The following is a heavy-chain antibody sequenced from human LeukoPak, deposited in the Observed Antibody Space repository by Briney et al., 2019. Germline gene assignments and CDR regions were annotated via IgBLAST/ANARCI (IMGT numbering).Heavy chain of an antibody. J-gene: IGHJ6*02. CDR3: ARLRSNYYYYGMDV. CDR1: GFTFSSYA. V-gene: IGHV3-23*01. D-gene: IGHD5-12*01. CDR2: ISGSGGST. Sequence: GGSLRLSCAASGFTFSSYAMSWVRQAPGKGLEWVSAISGSGGSTYYADSVKGRFTISRDNAKNSLHLQMNSLRAEDTAVYYCARLRSNYYYYGMDVWGQGTTVTVSS.